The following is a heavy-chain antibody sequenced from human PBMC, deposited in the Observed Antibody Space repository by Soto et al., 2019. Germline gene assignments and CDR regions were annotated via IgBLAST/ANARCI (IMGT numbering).Heavy chain of an antibody. CDR1: EFTFSLYV. CDR3: AREKTAWPLAYGLEV. CDR2: ISGSGAST. J-gene: IGHJ6*02. V-gene: IGHV3-23*01. Sequence: GGSLRLSCVGSEFTFSLYVIGWVRQAPGKGPEWVSFISGSGASTYYADSVKGRFAISRDNSKNTLSLQMNSLSAEDTGVYYCAREKTAWPLAYGLEVWGQGTTVTVSS. D-gene: IGHD2-21*02.